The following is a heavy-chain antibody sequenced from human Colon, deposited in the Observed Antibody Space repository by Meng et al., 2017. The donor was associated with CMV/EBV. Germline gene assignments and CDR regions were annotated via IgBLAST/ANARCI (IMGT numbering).Heavy chain of an antibody. Sequence: TVSCKASGYSFTNYHLHWVRRAPGQEIGWMGWINTNTGNPTYAQGLTGRFGFSLDTSVSTAYLQISSLKAEDTAMYYCASSLEAGAWGQGTLVTVSS. CDR2: INTNTGNP. V-gene: IGHV7-4-1*02. CDR3: ASSLEAGA. J-gene: IGHJ5*02. D-gene: IGHD3-3*01. CDR1: GYSFTNYH.